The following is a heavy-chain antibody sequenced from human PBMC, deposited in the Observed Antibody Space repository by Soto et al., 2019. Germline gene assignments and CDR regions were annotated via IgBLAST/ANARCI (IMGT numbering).Heavy chain of an antibody. Sequence: GALRLSCAASGFTFSSYAMVWVHQAPGKGLEWVSAISGSGAYTYYANSVKGRFTISRGNSKNTLYLQLNSLRAEDTAVYYCAKYGCSSTACQCDYWGQGTRVTVSS. V-gene: IGHV3-23*01. J-gene: IGHJ4*02. CDR3: AKYGCSSTACQCDY. D-gene: IGHD2-2*01. CDR1: GFTFSSYA. CDR2: ISGSGAYT.